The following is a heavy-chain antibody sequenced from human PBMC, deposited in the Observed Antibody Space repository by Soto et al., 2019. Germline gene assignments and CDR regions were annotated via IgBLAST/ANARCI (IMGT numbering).Heavy chain of an antibody. Sequence: QVQLVQSGAEVKKPGASVKVSCKASGYTFTSYYMHWVRQAPGQGLEWMGIINPSGGSTSYAQKFQGRVTMTRDTSTSTVYMELSSLRSEYTAVYYCARYPQWEPTGFDPWGQGTLVTVSS. CDR1: GYTFTSYY. CDR3: ARYPQWEPTGFDP. V-gene: IGHV1-46*03. D-gene: IGHD1-26*01. CDR2: INPSGGST. J-gene: IGHJ5*02.